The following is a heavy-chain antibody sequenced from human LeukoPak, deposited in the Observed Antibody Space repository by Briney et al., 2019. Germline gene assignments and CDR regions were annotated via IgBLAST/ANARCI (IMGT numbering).Heavy chain of an antibody. CDR3: AKERLGATTPNPDY. CDR1: GFTFSSYG. J-gene: IGHJ4*02. Sequence: PGGSLRLSCAASGFTFSSYGIHWVRQAPGKGLEWVAVISSDGSDKYYTDSVKGRFTISRDNSKNTLYLQVSSLRADDTALYYCAKERLGATTPNPDYWGQGTLVTVSS. CDR2: ISSDGSDK. V-gene: IGHV3-30*18. D-gene: IGHD1-26*01.